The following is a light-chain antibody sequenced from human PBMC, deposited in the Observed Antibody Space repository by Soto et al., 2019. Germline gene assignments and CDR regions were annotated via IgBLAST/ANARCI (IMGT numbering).Light chain of an antibody. CDR3: QQLGA. J-gene: IGKJ4*01. Sequence: GDRVTITCRASQGISSALAWYQQKPGKASKLLIYDASSLESGVPSRFSGSGSGTDFTLTISSLQPEDFATYYCQQLGAFGGGTKVEIK. CDR2: DAS. V-gene: IGKV1-13*02. CDR1: QGISSA.